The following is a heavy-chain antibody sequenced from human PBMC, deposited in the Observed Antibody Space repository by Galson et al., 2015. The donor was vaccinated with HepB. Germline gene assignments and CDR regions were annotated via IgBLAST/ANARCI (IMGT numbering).Heavy chain of an antibody. J-gene: IGHJ3*02. V-gene: IGHV1-46*01. CDR2: INPSGGTL. CDR3: ARGEHAFDI. Sequence: SVKVSCKASGYTFTIYYMHWVRQAPGQGLEWMGIINPSGGTLGYAQKFQGRVTMTRDTSTSTVYMELSSLRSEDTAVYYCARGEHAFDIWGQGTMVTVSS. CDR1: GYTFTIYY.